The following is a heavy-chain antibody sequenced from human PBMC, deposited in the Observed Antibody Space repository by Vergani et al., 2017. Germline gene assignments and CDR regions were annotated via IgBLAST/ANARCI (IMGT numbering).Heavy chain of an antibody. CDR1: GFTFSTYA. CDR3: AKALQYSCGPDAFDI. J-gene: IGHJ3*02. Sequence: EVQLLESGGGLVRPGGSLRLSCAASGFTFSTYAMSWVRQAPGKGLEWVSGISGGGGGTNYAESVKGRFTIARDNSKSTLYLQMSSLRAEDTAVYYCAKALQYSCGPDAFDIWGQGTMVTVSS. D-gene: IGHD5-18*01. V-gene: IGHV3-23*01. CDR2: ISGGGGGT.